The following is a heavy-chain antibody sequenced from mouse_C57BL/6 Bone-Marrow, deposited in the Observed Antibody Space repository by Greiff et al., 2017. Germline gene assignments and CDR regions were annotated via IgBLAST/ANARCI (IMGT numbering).Heavy chain of an antibody. CDR3: ARQFPVYYGSSYVYFDV. CDR2: IDPSDSET. Sequence: VQLQQPGAELVRPGSSVKLSCKASGYTFTSYWMHWVKQRPIQGLEWIGNIDPSDSETHYNQKFKDKATLTVDKSSSTAYMQLSSLTSEDSAVYYCARQFPVYYGSSYVYFDVWGTGTTVTVSS. V-gene: IGHV1-52*01. D-gene: IGHD1-1*01. CDR1: GYTFTSYW. J-gene: IGHJ1*03.